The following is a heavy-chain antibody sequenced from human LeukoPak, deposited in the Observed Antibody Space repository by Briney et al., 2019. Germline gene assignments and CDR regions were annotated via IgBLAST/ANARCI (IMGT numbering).Heavy chain of an antibody. CDR3: ARYGGDSGTSFAY. CDR1: GFTFSSYW. CDR2: INQDGSET. J-gene: IGHJ4*02. Sequence: PGGSLRLSCAASGFTFSSYWMTWVRQAPGRGLEWVANINQDGSETNYVDSVKGRFTISRDSAKNSLHLQMNSLRAEDTAVYYCARYGGDSGTSFAYWGQGTLVTVSS. V-gene: IGHV3-7*01. D-gene: IGHD4-23*01.